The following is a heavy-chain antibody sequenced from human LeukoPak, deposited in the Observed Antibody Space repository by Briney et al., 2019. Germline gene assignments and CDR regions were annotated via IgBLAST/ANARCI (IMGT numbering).Heavy chain of an antibody. V-gene: IGHV3-7*01. CDR2: IKTDGSAK. Sequence: GGSLRLSCAASGFSFSDYWMSWVRQAPGKGMEWVVSIKTDGSAKYYVDSVKGRFTISRDNAKNSLYLQMNNLRAEDTAVYYCARDPESQKGRDGLDYWGQGTLATVSS. D-gene: IGHD1-14*01. J-gene: IGHJ4*02. CDR3: ARDPESQKGRDGLDY. CDR1: GFSFSDYW.